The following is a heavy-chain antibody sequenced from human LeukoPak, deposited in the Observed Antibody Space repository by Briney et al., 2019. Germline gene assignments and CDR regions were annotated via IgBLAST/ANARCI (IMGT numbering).Heavy chain of an antibody. J-gene: IGHJ4*02. D-gene: IGHD6-19*01. CDR3: TKMVHTEQWLVPFDY. CDR2: ISGSGGST. CDR1: GFTFSNFA. V-gene: IGHV3-23*01. Sequence: GSLRLSCAASGFTFSNFAMNWVRQAPGKGLEWVSTISGSGGSTYYADSVKGRFTISRDDSKNTLYLQMNSLGAEDTAVYYCTKMVHTEQWLVPFDYWGQGTLVTVSS.